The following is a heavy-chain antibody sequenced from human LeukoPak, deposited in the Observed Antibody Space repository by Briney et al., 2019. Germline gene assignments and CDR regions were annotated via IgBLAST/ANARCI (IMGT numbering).Heavy chain of an antibody. CDR1: GGSISSGVYY. D-gene: IGHD6-19*01. CDR2: IYHSGST. J-gene: IGHJ4*02. Sequence: SETLSLTCTVSGGSISSGVYYWTWIRLHPGKGLEWIGYIYHSGSTSYNPSLKSRVSISVDTSKNRFSLNLSSATAADTAVYYCARERPTGWYFDYWGQGTLVTVSS. V-gene: IGHV4-31*03. CDR3: ARERPTGWYFDY.